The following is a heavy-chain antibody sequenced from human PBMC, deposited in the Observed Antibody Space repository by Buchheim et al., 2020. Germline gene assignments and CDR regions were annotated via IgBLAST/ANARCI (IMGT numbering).Heavy chain of an antibody. CDR2: IYYSGST. D-gene: IGHD2-15*01. CDR3: TRDRVLVAANLFNYYGVDV. Sequence: QVQLQESGPGLVKPSQTLSLTCTVSGGSIRSGAYYWSWIRQHPGKGLEWIGFIYYSGSTYYNPSLKSRVTISVDTSQNQFSLKLTSVTAADTAVYYCTRDRVLVAANLFNYYGVDVWGPGTT. J-gene: IGHJ6*02. CDR1: GGSIRSGAYY. V-gene: IGHV4-31*03.